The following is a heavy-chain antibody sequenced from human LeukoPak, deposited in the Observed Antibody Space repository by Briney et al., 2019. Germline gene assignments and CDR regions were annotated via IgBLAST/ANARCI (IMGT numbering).Heavy chain of an antibody. D-gene: IGHD1-26*01. CDR3: ARAGSGSYFVFGRVDFDY. CDR1: GFTFSDFY. J-gene: IGHJ4*02. Sequence: GGSLRLSCAASGFTFSDFYMSWIRQAPGKGVEWVSYISSSGSTIYYADSVKGRFTISRDNAKHSLYLQMNSLRAEDTAVYYCARAGSGSYFVFGRVDFDYWGQGTLVTVSS. CDR2: ISSSGSTI. V-gene: IGHV3-11*01.